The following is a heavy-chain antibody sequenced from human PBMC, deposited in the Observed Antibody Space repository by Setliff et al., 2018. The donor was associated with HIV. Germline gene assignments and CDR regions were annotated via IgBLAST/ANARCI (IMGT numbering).Heavy chain of an antibody. J-gene: IGHJ3*02. CDR3: ASRIQSDAFDI. CDR2: TKYDGSES. CDR1: GLTFNRYW. V-gene: IGHV3-7*01. Sequence: GGSLRLSCVASGLTFNRYWMSWVRQAPGKGLEWVSNTKYDGSESYYVDSVKGRFIASTDNAKNSLFLEMNSLRVEDTAVYFFASRIQSDAFDIWGHGTMVTVSS.